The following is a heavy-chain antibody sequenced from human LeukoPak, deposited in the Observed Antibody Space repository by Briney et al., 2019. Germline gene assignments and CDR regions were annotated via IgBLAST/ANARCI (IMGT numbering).Heavy chain of an antibody. CDR1: GGSFSGYY. J-gene: IGHJ5*02. V-gene: IGHV4-34*01. CDR2: INHSGST. Sequence: SETLSLTCAVYGGSFSGYYWSWIRQPPGKGLEWIGEINHSGSTNYNPSLKSRVTISVDTSKNQFSLKLSSVTAADTAVYYCASPGDSSAGDWFDPWGQGTLVTVSS. D-gene: IGHD6-19*01. CDR3: ASPGDSSAGDWFDP.